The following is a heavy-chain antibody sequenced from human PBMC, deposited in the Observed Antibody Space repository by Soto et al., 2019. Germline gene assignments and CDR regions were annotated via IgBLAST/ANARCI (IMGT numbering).Heavy chain of an antibody. D-gene: IGHD6-13*01. CDR1: GGSFSGYY. CDR2: INHSGST. V-gene: IGHV4-34*01. Sequence: QVQLQQWGAGLLKPSETLSLTCAVYGGSFSGYYWSWIRQPPGKGLEWIGEINHSGSTNYNPSLKSRVTISVDTSKNQFPLKLSSVTAADTAVYYCASRNYSSSPDYWGQGTLVTVSS. CDR3: ASRNYSSSPDY. J-gene: IGHJ4*02.